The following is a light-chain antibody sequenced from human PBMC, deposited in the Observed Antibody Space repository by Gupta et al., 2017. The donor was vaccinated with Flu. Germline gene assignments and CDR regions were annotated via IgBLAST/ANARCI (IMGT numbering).Light chain of an antibody. Sequence: SYELTQPPSVSVSPGQTASITCSGDKLENGFVSWYQQKQGQSPVLVIYQDDKRPSGVPERFSGSNSGNTAPLTISGTQAVDEADYYCQVWDRTTVIFGGGTKLTVL. CDR1: KLENGF. V-gene: IGLV3-1*01. CDR2: QDD. J-gene: IGLJ2*01. CDR3: QVWDRTTVI.